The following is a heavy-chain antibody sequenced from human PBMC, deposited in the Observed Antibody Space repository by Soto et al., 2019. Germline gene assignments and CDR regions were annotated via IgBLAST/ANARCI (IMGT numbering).Heavy chain of an antibody. V-gene: IGHV3-23*01. J-gene: IGHJ4*02. Sequence: GGSLRRSCAASGFTFSNYAMSWVRQAPGKGLEWVSGIGARGTSSYYADSVKCRCAISRDNSYNTLFLQLHSLRAEDTAVYYCAKSRYADSSGDYYDFWGQGTRVTVSS. D-gene: IGHD3-22*01. CDR2: IGARGTSS. CDR3: AKSRYADSSGDYYDF. CDR1: GFTFSNYA.